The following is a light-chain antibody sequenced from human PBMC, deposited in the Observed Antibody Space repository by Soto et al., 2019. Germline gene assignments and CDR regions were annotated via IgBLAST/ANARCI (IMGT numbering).Light chain of an antibody. V-gene: IGLV2-14*01. Sequence: SVLTQPASVSGSPGQSITLSCTGTSSDVGGYNHVSWYQQHPGEAPKLMIYGVSNRPSGVSIRFSGSKSGNTAFLTISGLQAEDEANYYCSSYASSTSYVFGDGTKVTVL. J-gene: IGLJ1*01. CDR3: SSYASSTSYV. CDR1: SSDVGGYNH. CDR2: GVS.